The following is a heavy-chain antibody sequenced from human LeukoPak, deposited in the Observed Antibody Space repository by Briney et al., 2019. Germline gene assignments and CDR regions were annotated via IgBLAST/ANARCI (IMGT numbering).Heavy chain of an antibody. CDR2: IYYSGST. D-gene: IGHD6-13*01. CDR3: ARTTYSSSWYSADAFDI. V-gene: IGHV4-59*01. Sequence: SETLSLTCTVSGGSISSYYWSWIRQPPGKGLEWIGYIYYSGSTNYNPSLKSRVTISVDTSKNQSSLKLSSVTAADTAVYYCARTTYSSSWYSADAFDIWGQGTMVTVSS. CDR1: GGSISSYY. J-gene: IGHJ3*02.